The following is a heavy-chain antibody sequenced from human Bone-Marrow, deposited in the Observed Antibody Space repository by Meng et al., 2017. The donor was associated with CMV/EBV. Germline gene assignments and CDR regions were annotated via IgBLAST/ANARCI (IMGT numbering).Heavy chain of an antibody. Sequence: ASVKVSCKASGYTFTSYDINWVRQATGQGLEWMGWMNPNSGNTGYAQKFQGRVTMTRNTSISTAYMEPSSLRSEDTAVYYCARGEDLGPFWSGYLEVTEFDPWGQGSLVTVSS. CDR1: GYTFTSYD. D-gene: IGHD3-3*01. J-gene: IGHJ5*02. CDR2: MNPNSGNT. V-gene: IGHV1-8*01. CDR3: ARGEDLGPFWSGYLEVTEFDP.